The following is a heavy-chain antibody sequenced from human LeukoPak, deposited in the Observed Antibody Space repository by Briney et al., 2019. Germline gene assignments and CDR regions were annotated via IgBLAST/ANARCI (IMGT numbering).Heavy chain of an antibody. J-gene: IGHJ6*03. V-gene: IGHV3-23*01. CDR2: VSGSDGTT. Sequence: PGGSLRLSCAASGCTFSAYGMSWVRESPRKGLEWVSVVSGSDGTTYYADSVKGRFTISRDNSKSTLYLQMNNLRAEDTAVYYCAKHWSYCSTTSCFFNYYYYYMDVWGKGTTVTVSS. CDR3: AKHWSYCSTTSCFFNYYYYYMDV. D-gene: IGHD2-2*01. CDR1: GCTFSAYG.